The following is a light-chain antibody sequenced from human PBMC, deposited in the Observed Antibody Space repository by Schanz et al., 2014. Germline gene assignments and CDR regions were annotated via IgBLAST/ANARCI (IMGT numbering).Light chain of an antibody. Sequence: QSVLTQPASVSGSPGQSITISCTGTSSDVGGYNYVSWYQQYPGKAPKLMIYDVSNRPSGVSNHFSGSKSGNTAFLTISGLQAEDEADYYCSSYATTNTLVFGGGTKLTVL. V-gene: IGLV2-14*03. CDR2: DVS. J-gene: IGLJ2*01. CDR1: SSDVGGYNY. CDR3: SSYATTNTLV.